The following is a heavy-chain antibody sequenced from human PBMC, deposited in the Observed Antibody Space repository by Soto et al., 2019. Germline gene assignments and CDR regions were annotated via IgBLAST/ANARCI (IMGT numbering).Heavy chain of an antibody. CDR2: IKTDGSVT. D-gene: IGHD6-13*01. CDR1: GFTSWDYD. CDR3: ARDGAAVGIHYDY. V-gene: IGHV3-74*01. J-gene: IGHJ4*02. Sequence: QPGGSLRLSCAASGFTSWDYDMSWVRQAPGKGLVWVSRIKTDGSVTTYADSVKGRFTISRDNAKNTLYLQMNSLRDEDTAVYFCARDGAAVGIHYDYWGQGTLVTVSS.